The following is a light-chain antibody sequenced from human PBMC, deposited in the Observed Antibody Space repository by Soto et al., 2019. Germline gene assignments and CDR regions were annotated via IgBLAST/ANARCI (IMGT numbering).Light chain of an antibody. J-gene: IGKJ4*01. Sequence: EIVLTQSPGTLSLSPGERATLSCRASQSVSSNYLAWYQQKPGQAPGLLSYGASRRATGVPDRFSGSGYGTDFTLTISRLEPEDFAVYSCQEYGSSALTFGGGTRVEI. CDR1: QSVSSNY. V-gene: IGKV3-20*01. CDR3: QEYGSSALT. CDR2: GAS.